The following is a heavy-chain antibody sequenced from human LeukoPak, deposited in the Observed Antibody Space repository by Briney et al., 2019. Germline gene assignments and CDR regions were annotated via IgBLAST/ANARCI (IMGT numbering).Heavy chain of an antibody. V-gene: IGHV4-34*01. CDR1: GGSFSGYY. CDR2: INHSGST. Sequence: SETLSLTCAVYGGSFSGYYWSWIRQPPGQGLEWIGEINHSGSTNYTPSLKSRVTISVDSSKNQFSLKLSSVTAADTAVYYCARGLPPEYFQHWGQGTLVTVSS. CDR3: ARGLPPEYFQH. J-gene: IGHJ1*01.